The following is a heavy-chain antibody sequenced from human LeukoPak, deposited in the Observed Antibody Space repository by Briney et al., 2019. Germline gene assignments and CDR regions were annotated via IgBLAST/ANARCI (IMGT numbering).Heavy chain of an antibody. CDR2: IIPIFGTA. V-gene: IGHV1-69*13. J-gene: IGHJ5*02. CDR1: GGTFNSYA. Sequence: ASVKVSHKASGGTFNSYAISWVRQAPGQGLEWMGGIIPIFGTANYAQKFHGRVTITAGESTSTVYMELNSLRSEDTAVYYCARGDSGSHPDEWFDPWGQGSHVSVSS. D-gene: IGHD1-26*01. CDR3: ARGDSGSHPDEWFDP.